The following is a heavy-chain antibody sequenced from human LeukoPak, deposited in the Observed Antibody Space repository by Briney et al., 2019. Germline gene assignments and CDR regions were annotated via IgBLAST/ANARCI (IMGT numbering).Heavy chain of an antibody. V-gene: IGHV4-59*08. Sequence: SETLSLTCTVSGGSISSYYWSWIRQPPGKGLEWIGYIYYSGSTNYNPSLKSRVTISVDTSKNLFSLKLSSVTAADTAVYYCARFAVVVTAGGDAFDIWGQGTMVTVSS. D-gene: IGHD2-21*02. CDR2: IYYSGST. CDR1: GGSISSYY. J-gene: IGHJ3*02. CDR3: ARFAVVVTAGGDAFDI.